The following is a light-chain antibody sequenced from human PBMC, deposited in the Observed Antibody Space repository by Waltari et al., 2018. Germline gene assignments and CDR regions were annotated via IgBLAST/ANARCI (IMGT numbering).Light chain of an antibody. CDR1: SGSVSTTYH. J-gene: IGLJ2*01. V-gene: IGLV8-61*01. CDR2: NTN. Sequence: QTVVTQEPSFSVSPGGTVTLTCGLSSGSVSTTYHPSWYQQTPGQAPRTLIYNTNTRSSGVPVRFSGSILGNKAALTITGAQADDESDYYCVPYMGSDIVIFGGGTKLTVL. CDR3: VPYMGSDIVI.